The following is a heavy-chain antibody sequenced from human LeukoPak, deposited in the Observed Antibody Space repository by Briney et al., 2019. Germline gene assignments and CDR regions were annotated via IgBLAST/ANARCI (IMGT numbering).Heavy chain of an antibody. CDR1: GFTFTSSV. V-gene: IGHV1-58*02. D-gene: IGHD2-2*01. Sequence: GASVKVSCKASGFTFTSSVMQWVRQARGQRLEWIGWIVVGSGNTNYAQKFQERVTITRDMSTSTAYMELSSLRSEDTAVYYCAANPADCSSTSCPNNYYYYYGMDVWGQGTTVTVSS. CDR3: AANPADCSSTSCPNNYYYYYGMDV. CDR2: IVVGSGNT. J-gene: IGHJ6*02.